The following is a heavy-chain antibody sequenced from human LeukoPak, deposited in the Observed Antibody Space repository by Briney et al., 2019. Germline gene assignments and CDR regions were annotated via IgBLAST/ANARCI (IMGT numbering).Heavy chain of an antibody. CDR1: GYTFTSYA. D-gene: IGHD2-2*01. V-gene: IGHV1-3*01. CDR3: ARVSAVPAAIRYYYGMDA. CDR2: INAGNGNT. Sequence: ASVKVSCKASGYTFTSYAMHWVRQAPGQRLEWMGWINAGNGNTKYSQKFQGRVTITRDTSASTAYMELSSLRSEDTAVYYCARVSAVPAAIRYYYGMDAWGQGTTVTVSS. J-gene: IGHJ6*02.